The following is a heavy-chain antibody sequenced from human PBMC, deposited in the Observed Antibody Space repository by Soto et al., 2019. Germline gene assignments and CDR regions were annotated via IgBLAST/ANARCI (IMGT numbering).Heavy chain of an antibody. CDR2: IYYSGST. D-gene: IGHD6-13*01. V-gene: IGHV4-39*01. Sequence: SETLSLTCTVSSGSISSSSYYWGWIRQPPGKGLEWIGSIYYSGSTYYNPSLKSRVTISVDTSKNQFSLKLSSVTAADTAVYYCARHLSSSFNYFDYWGQGTLVTVSS. CDR3: ARHLSSSFNYFDY. CDR1: SGSISSSSYY. J-gene: IGHJ4*02.